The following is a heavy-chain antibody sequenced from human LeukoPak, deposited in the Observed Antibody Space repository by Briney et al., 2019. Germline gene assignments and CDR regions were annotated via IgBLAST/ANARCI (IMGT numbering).Heavy chain of an antibody. D-gene: IGHD3-10*01. V-gene: IGHV3-21*01. CDR2: ISSSSSYI. CDR1: GFTFDDYT. Sequence: GGSLRLSCAASGFTFDDYTMHWVRQAPGKGLEWVSSISSSSSYIYYADSVKGRFTISRDNAKNSLYLQMNSLRAEDTAVYYCARDPRVYYGSGYNWFDPWGQGTLVTVSS. CDR3: ARDPRVYYGSGYNWFDP. J-gene: IGHJ5*02.